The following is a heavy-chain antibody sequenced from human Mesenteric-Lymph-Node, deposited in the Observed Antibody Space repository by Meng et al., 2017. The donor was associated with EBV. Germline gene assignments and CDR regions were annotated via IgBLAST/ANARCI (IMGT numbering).Heavy chain of an antibody. Sequence: QVQLQQSGPGLVKPAQTLSLTCVISGDSVSSSSAAWTWIRQSPSRGLEWLGSTYSRYKWYNDYAVFVKSRITINPATSKNQFSLQLNSVTPEDTAVYYCARGATSVVDLWGRGTLVTVSS. CDR3: ARGATSVVDL. CDR1: GDSVSSSSAA. CDR2: TYSRYKWYN. J-gene: IGHJ2*01. V-gene: IGHV6-1*01.